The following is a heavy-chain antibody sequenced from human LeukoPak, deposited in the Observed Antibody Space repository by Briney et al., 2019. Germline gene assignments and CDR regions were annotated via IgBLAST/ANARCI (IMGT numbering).Heavy chain of an antibody. CDR1: GGTFSSYA. CDR3: ASGRRTGYSSSSRNYYYYYYMDV. Sequence: GASVKVPYKASGGTFSSYAISWVRQAPGQGLEWMGGIIPIFGTANYAQKFQGRVTITTDESTSTAYMELSSLRSEDTAVYYCASGRRTGYSSSSRNYYYYYYMDVWGKGTTVTVSS. V-gene: IGHV1-69*05. D-gene: IGHD6-6*01. J-gene: IGHJ6*03. CDR2: IIPIFGTA.